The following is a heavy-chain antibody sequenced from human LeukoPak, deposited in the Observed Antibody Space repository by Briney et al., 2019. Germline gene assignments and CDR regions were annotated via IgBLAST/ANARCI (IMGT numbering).Heavy chain of an antibody. CDR1: GGSISSGNYY. CDR3: ARVHYSKFDY. CDR2: IYPSGST. D-gene: IGHD6-13*01. J-gene: IGHJ4*02. V-gene: IGHV4-61*02. Sequence: SETLSLTCTVSGGSISSGNYYWSWIRQPAGKGLEWIGRIYPSGSTNCNPSLKSRVTISVDTSKNQFSLKLSPVTAADTAVYYCARVHYSKFDYWGQGTLVTVSS.